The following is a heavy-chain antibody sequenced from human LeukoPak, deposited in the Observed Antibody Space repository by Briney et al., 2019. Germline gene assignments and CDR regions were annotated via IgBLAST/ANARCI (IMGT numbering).Heavy chain of an antibody. Sequence: PGGSLRLSCAASGFTFSSYGMHWVRQAPGKGLEWVAFIRYDGSNKYYADSVKGRFTISRDNSKNTLYLQMNSLRAEDTAVYYCAKDSDSYCSGGSCYSSYWGQGTLVAVSS. V-gene: IGHV3-30*02. CDR1: GFTFSSYG. CDR3: AKDSDSYCSGGSCYSSY. CDR2: IRYDGSNK. J-gene: IGHJ4*02. D-gene: IGHD2-15*01.